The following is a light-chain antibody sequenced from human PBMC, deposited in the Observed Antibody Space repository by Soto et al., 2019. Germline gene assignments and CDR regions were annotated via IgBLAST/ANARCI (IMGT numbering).Light chain of an antibody. J-gene: IGKJ2*01. Sequence: IVLTQSPATLSLSPGERATLSCRASQSVSSNYIAWYQQKLGQAPRLLIYGASSRATGIPDRFSGSGSGTDFTLTISRLEPEDFAVYFCQQYGRSPPFTFGQGTEVDIK. CDR2: GAS. V-gene: IGKV3-20*01. CDR1: QSVSSNY. CDR3: QQYGRSPPFT.